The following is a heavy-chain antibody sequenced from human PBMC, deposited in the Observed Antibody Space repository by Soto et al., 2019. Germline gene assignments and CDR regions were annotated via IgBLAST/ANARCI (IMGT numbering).Heavy chain of an antibody. D-gene: IGHD1-1*01. J-gene: IGHJ5*02. CDR2: IFYTGDT. CDR1: TYSISSGFF. V-gene: IGHV4-38-2*02. CDR3: ARDTNSLDP. Sequence: FETLSLTCSVSTYSISSGFFWGWIRQPPGKGLEWIGSIFYTGDTYYNPSLKSRITMSVDTSRNQFSLKLTSLTAADTAVYYCARDTNSLDPWGQGILVTVSS.